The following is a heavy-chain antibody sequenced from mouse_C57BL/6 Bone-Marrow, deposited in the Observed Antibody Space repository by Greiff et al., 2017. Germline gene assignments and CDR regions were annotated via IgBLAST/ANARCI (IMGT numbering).Heavy chain of an antibody. J-gene: IGHJ2*01. V-gene: IGHV14-4*01. CDR3: TTWDYSNFDY. CDR1: GFNIKDDY. D-gene: IGHD1-1*01. Sequence: EVQLQQSGAELVRPGASVKLSCTASGFNIKDDYMHWVKQRPEQGLEWIGWIDPENGDTEYASKFQGKATITADTSSNTAYLQLSSLTSEDTAVYYCTTWDYSNFDYWGQGTTLTGSS. CDR2: IDPENGDT.